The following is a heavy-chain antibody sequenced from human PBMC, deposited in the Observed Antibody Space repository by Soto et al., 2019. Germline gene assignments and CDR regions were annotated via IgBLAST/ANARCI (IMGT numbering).Heavy chain of an antibody. CDR2: ISYDGSNK. J-gene: IGHJ6*02. Sequence: PGGSLRLSCAASGFTFSSYAMHWVRQAPGKGLEWVAVISYDGSNKYYADSVKGRFTISRDNSKNTLYLQMNSLRAEDTAVYYCAKAVSPYYDLWSCYSSYYYYGIEVWGPGTTVTVSS. CDR1: GFTFSSYA. V-gene: IGHV3-30-3*01. D-gene: IGHD3-3*01. CDR3: AKAVSPYYDLWSCYSSYYYYGIEV.